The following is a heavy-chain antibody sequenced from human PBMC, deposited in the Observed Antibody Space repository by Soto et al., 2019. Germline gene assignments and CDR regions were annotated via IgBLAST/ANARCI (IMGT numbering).Heavy chain of an antibody. Sequence: GGPLRHSSGASGFSFSRYGIHWVRQAPDKKLEWVAVISYDGSNKYYADSVKGRFTISRDNSKNTLYLQMNSLRAEDTAVYYCAKQDTAMVQYYYYVMDVWGQGTTVTVSS. V-gene: IGHV3-30*18. CDR2: ISYDGSNK. CDR3: AKQDTAMVQYYYYVMDV. J-gene: IGHJ6*02. D-gene: IGHD5-18*01. CDR1: GFSFSRYG.